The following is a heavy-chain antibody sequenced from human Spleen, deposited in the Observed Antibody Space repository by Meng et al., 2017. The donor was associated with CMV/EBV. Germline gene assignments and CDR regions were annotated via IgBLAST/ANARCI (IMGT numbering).Heavy chain of an antibody. CDR2: ISSSVIRFSVGTI. J-gene: IGHJ6*02. D-gene: IGHD2-21*01. Sequence: GGSLRLSCAASGFTFSSYEMNWVRQAPGKGLEWVSHISSSVIRFSVGTIYYADSVKGRFTISRDNSKNTLYLQMNSLRAEDTAVYYCAKDLVVVIATGYYGMDVWGQGTTVTVSS. CDR1: GFTFSSYE. CDR3: AKDLVVVIATGYYGMDV. V-gene: IGHV3-48*03.